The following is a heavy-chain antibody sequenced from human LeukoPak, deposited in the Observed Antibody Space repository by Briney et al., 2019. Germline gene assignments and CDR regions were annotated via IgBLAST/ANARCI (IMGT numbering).Heavy chain of an antibody. CDR1: GFTFSSYA. J-gene: IGHJ4*02. V-gene: IGHV3-23*01. CDR3: ARGDFWSGSAFDY. Sequence: GGSLRLSCAASGFTFSSYAMSWVRQAPGKGLEWVSAISGSGGSTYYADSVKGRFTISRDNAKNSLYLQMNSLRAEDTAVYYCARGDFWSGSAFDYWGQGTLVTVSS. CDR2: ISGSGGST. D-gene: IGHD3-3*01.